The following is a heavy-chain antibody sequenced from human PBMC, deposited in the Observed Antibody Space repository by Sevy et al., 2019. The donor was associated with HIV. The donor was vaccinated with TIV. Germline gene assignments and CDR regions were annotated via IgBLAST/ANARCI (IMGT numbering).Heavy chain of an antibody. V-gene: IGHV3-48*03. CDR3: ARDLPPSATTVAHFDY. J-gene: IGHJ4*02. Sequence: GGSLRLSCTASGFPFGSYEMIWVRQAPGKGLEWVSYISNSGSAKYYSDSVRGRFTISRDNAKNSLYLQMNSLRAEDTAVYYCARDLPPSATTVAHFDYWGRRTLVTVSS. CDR2: ISNSGSAK. D-gene: IGHD4-17*01. CDR1: GFPFGSYE.